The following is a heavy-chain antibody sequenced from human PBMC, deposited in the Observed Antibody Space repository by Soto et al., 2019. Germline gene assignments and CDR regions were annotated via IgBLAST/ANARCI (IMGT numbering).Heavy chain of an antibody. CDR3: AKDWLADTDNWFDP. CDR1: GFTFRSHA. J-gene: IGHJ5*02. Sequence: GSLRLSCAASGFTFRSHAMSWVRQAPGKRLEWVSAINDIGCSTYYADSVKGRFTISRDNSKNTLYLQMNSLRAEDTAVYYCAKDWLADTDNWFDPWGQGTLVTVSS. D-gene: IGHD6-19*01. CDR2: INDIGCST. V-gene: IGHV3-23*01.